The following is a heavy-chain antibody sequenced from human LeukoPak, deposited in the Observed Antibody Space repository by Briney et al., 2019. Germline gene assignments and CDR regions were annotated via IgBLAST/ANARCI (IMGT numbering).Heavy chain of an antibody. Sequence: GGSLRLSCAASGFTFSSYAMSWVRQAPGKGLEWVSGISSSDGSTYYTDSVKGRFTISRDTSKNTLYLQMHSLRAEDTAVYFCAKHRRGAYAYQFDYWGQGTLVTVSS. CDR3: AKHRRGAYAYQFDY. CDR1: GFTFSSYA. CDR2: ISSSDGST. J-gene: IGHJ4*02. D-gene: IGHD5-12*01. V-gene: IGHV3-23*01.